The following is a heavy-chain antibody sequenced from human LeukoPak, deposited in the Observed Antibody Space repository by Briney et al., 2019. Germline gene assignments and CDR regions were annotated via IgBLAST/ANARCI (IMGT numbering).Heavy chain of an antibody. CDR3: ARAHCSGGSCYGLRY. D-gene: IGHD2-15*01. CDR1: GGSISSGYHY. V-gene: IGHV4-61*01. J-gene: IGHJ4*02. Sequence: SETLSLTCTVSGGSISSGYHYWGWIRQPPGKGLEWIGYIYHSGSTNYNPSLRSRVSISEDTSKNQFSLKLSSVTAADTAVYYCARAHCSGGSCYGLRYWGQGTLVTVSS. CDR2: IYHSGST.